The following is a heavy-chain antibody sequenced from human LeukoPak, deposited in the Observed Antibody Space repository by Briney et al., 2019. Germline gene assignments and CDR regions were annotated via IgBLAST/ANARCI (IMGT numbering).Heavy chain of an antibody. CDR3: AIETARGFGELLGAFDI. D-gene: IGHD3-10*01. CDR2: IIPIFGTA. J-gene: IGHJ3*02. Sequence: ASVKVSCKASGGTFSSYAISWVRQAPGQGLEGMGGIIPIFGTANYAQKFQGRVTITTDESTSTAYMELSSLRSEDTAVYYCAIETARGFGELLGAFDIWGQGTMVTVSS. V-gene: IGHV1-69*05. CDR1: GGTFSSYA.